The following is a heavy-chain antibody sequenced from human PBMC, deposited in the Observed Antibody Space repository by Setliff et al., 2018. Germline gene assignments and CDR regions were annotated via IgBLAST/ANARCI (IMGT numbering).Heavy chain of an antibody. Sequence: GASVKVSCKASGYIFRDYYIHWVRQAPGQGLEWMGWINPNSGGREYAEAFQGRVTTTGDTSIRTAFMELSGLTSDDTAVYYCAGPFDVGPYPRPIDGLDLWGQGTRVTVSS. J-gene: IGHJ3*01. CDR3: AGPFDVGPYPRPIDGLDL. CDR1: GYIFRDYY. V-gene: IGHV1-2*02. CDR2: INPNSGGR. D-gene: IGHD3-9*01.